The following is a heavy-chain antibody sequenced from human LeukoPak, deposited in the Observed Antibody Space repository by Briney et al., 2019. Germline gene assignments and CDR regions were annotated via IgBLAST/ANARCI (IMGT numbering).Heavy chain of an antibody. CDR3: ARANVDIVAPYYYYYMDV. CDR2: INPNSGGT. D-gene: IGHD5-12*01. Sequence: ASVKVSCKASGYTFTSYGISWVRQAPGQGLEWMGWINPNSGGTNYAQKFQGRVTMTRDTSISTAYMELSRLRSDDTAVYYCARANVDIVAPYYYYYMDVWGKGTTVTISS. J-gene: IGHJ6*03. V-gene: IGHV1-2*02. CDR1: GYTFTSYG.